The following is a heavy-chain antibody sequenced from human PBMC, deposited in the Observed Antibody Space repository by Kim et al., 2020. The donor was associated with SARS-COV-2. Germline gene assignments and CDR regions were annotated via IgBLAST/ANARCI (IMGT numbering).Heavy chain of an antibody. J-gene: IGHJ4*02. D-gene: IGHD2-15*01. Sequence: KGRFTISRDDSKNTLYLQMNSLKNEDTAVYYCTTNKLGYCSGANCPSPGSWGQGTLVTVSS. V-gene: IGHV3-15*01. CDR3: TTNKLGYCSGANCPSPGS.